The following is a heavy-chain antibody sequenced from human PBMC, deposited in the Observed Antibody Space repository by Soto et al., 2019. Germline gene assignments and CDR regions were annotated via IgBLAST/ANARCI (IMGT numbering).Heavy chain of an antibody. CDR3: ARIIAWNYVGGAGFDP. Sequence: QVQLVQSGAEVKKPGSSVKVSCKASGGTFSSYAISWVRQAPGQGLEWMGGIIPIFGTANYAQKFQGRVTINADESTSTAYMELSSLRSEDTAVYYCARIIAWNYVGGAGFDPCGQGTLVTVSS. D-gene: IGHD1-7*01. V-gene: IGHV1-69*01. CDR1: GGTFSSYA. J-gene: IGHJ5*02. CDR2: IIPIFGTA.